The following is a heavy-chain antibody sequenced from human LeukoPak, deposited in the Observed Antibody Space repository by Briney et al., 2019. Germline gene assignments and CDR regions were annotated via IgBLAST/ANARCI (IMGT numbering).Heavy chain of an antibody. D-gene: IGHD1-26*01. Sequence: GGSLRLSCAASGFTFSSYAMSWVRQAPGKGLEWVSVISGSGGSTYYADSVKGRFTISRDNSKNALYPQMDSLRAEDTAVYYCAKDQSGSDYYYYYMDVWGKGTTVTVSS. J-gene: IGHJ6*03. CDR3: AKDQSGSDYYYYYMDV. V-gene: IGHV3-23*01. CDR2: ISGSGGST. CDR1: GFTFSSYA.